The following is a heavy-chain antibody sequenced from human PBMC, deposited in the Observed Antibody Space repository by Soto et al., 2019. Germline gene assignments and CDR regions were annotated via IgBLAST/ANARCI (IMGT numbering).Heavy chain of an antibody. CDR1: GYTFTIYG. D-gene: IGHD1-26*01. CDR2: ISAYNGNT. Sequence: ASVKVSCKDSGYTFTIYGISWVRQAPGQGLEWMGWISAYNGNTNYAQKLQGRVTMTTDTSTSTAYMELRSLRSDDTAVYYCARDISQLSNYRYYGMAVWGQGTTVTVSS. CDR3: ARDISQLSNYRYYGMAV. J-gene: IGHJ6*02. V-gene: IGHV1-18*01.